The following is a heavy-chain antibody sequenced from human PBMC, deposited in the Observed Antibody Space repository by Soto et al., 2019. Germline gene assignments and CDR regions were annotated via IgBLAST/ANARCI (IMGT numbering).Heavy chain of an antibody. V-gene: IGHV4-59*08. CDR1: GGSISSYY. CDR3: ARQTGRSCFDY. Sequence: SETLSLTCTVSGGSISSYYWSWIRQPPGKGLEWVGYIYYSGSTNYNPSLKSRVTISVDTSKNQFSLKLSSVTAADTAVYYCARQTGRSCFDYWGRGTLVTVSS. CDR2: IYYSGST. J-gene: IGHJ4*02. D-gene: IGHD2-15*01.